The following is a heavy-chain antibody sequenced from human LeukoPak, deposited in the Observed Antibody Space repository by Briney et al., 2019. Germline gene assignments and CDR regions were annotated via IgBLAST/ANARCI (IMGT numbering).Heavy chain of an antibody. Sequence: GESLKISCKGSGYSFTSYWISWARQMPGKGLEWMGRIDPSDSYTNYSPSFQGHVNISADKSISTAYLQWSSLKASDTAMYYCARQDWQDYYGSGSYYNRRKIDYWGQGTLVTVSS. CDR1: GYSFTSYW. D-gene: IGHD3-10*01. V-gene: IGHV5-10-1*01. CDR3: ARQDWQDYYGSGSYYNRRKIDY. J-gene: IGHJ4*02. CDR2: IDPSDSYT.